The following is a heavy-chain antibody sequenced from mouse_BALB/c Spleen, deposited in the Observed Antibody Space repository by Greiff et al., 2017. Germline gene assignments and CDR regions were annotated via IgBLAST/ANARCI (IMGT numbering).Heavy chain of an antibody. V-gene: IGHV1-18*01. CDR1: GYTFTDYN. Sequence: EVQRVESGPELVKPGASVKIPCKASGYTFTDYNMDWVKQSHGKSLEWIGDINPNNGGTIYNQKFKGKATLTVDKSSSTAYMELRSLTSEDTAVYYCARSDYGNYGFDYWGQGTTLTVSS. CDR3: ARSDYGNYGFDY. J-gene: IGHJ2*01. D-gene: IGHD2-1*01. CDR2: INPNNGGT.